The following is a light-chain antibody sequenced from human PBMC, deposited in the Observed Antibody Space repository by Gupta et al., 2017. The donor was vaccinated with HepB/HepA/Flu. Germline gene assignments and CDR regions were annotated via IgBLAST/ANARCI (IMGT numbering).Light chain of an antibody. V-gene: IGKV3-15*01. CDR2: DAS. J-gene: IGKJ4*01. Sequence: EIVMTQSPATLSVSPGERATLSCRASQSVSSNLAWYQQKPGQAPRLVIYDASARATGIPVRFSGSGPGTDFTLTISSLQSEDFAVYYCQHYNNWPLTFGGGTKVEIK. CDR1: QSVSSN. CDR3: QHYNNWPLT.